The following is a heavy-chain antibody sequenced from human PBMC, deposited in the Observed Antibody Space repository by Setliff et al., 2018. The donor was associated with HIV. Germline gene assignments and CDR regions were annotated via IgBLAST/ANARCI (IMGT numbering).Heavy chain of an antibody. CDR2: INQDGNEK. J-gene: IGHJ6*02. V-gene: IGHV3-7*01. CDR3: ARKLQPGYGMDV. Sequence: PGGSLRLSCAAFGFTFTSYWMIWVRQAPGKGLEWVANINQDGNEKNYVDSVKGRFTISRDNTKNSLYLQMDSLRAEDTTVYYCARKLQPGYGMDVWGQGTTVTVSS. D-gene: IGHD5-18*01. CDR1: GFTFTSYW.